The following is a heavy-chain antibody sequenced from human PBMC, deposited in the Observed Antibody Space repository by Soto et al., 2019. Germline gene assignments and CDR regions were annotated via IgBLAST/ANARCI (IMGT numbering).Heavy chain of an antibody. Sequence: SETLSLTCAVYGGSFIGYYWSWIRQPPWKGLEWIGEINHSGSTNYNPSLKSRVTISVDTSKNQFSLKLSSVTAADTAVYYCARGRSLDYDYVWGSPRGAFDIWGQGTMVTVS. J-gene: IGHJ3*02. D-gene: IGHD3-16*01. CDR3: ARGRSLDYDYVWGSPRGAFDI. CDR2: INHSGST. V-gene: IGHV4-34*01. CDR1: GGSFIGYY.